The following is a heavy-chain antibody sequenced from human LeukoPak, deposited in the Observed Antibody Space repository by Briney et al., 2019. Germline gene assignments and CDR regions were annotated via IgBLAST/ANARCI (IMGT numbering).Heavy chain of an antibody. V-gene: IGHV3-23*01. CDR3: AKGSGSGWYWCFDP. CDR2: IDASGVNT. CDR1: RFTFSYYA. J-gene: IGHJ5*02. Sequence: GGSLRLSCAASRFTFSYYAMYGLRQPPGKGLEWVSCIDASGVNTYYAHSVKGRFTISRDNSRNTLYLQMNSLRAEDTAVFYCAKGSGSGWYWCFDPWGQGTLVSVSS. D-gene: IGHD6-19*01.